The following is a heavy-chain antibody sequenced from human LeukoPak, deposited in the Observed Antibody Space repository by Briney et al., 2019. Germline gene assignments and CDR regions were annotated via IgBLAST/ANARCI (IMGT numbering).Heavy chain of an antibody. V-gene: IGHV4-59*01. CDR2: IYYSGST. CDR3: ARGKNPLEVSLGY. CDR1: GGSISSYY. Sequence: SETLSLTCTVSGGSISSYYWSWIRQPPGKGLERIGYIYYSGSTNYNPSLKSRVTISVDTSKNQFSLKLSSVTAADTAVYYCARGKNPLEVSLGYWGQGTLVTVSS. D-gene: IGHD7-27*01. J-gene: IGHJ4*02.